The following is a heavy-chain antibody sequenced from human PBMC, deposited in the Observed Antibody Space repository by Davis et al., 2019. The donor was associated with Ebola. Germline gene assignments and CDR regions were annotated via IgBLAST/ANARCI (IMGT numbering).Heavy chain of an antibody. J-gene: IGHJ4*02. CDR2: TNSDGSIT. CDR3: ARGTHYAHDY. CDR1: GFTFSSNW. V-gene: IGHV3-74*01. D-gene: IGHD2-2*01. Sequence: PGGSLRLSCAASGFTFSSNWMHWVRQAPGKGLVWVSRTNSDGSITSYADSVKGRFTISRDNAKNTLYLQMNSLRDEDTAAYYCARGTHYAHDYWGQGTLVTVSS.